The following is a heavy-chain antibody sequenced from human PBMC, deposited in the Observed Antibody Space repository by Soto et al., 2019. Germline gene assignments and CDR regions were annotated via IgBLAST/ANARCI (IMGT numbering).Heavy chain of an antibody. CDR1: GYTFTSYY. CDR3: ARVYYYDSSGYYDAFDI. CDR2: INPSGGST. J-gene: IGHJ3*02. V-gene: IGHV1-46*01. D-gene: IGHD3-22*01. Sequence: WASVKVSCKASGYTFTSYYMHWVRQAPGQGLEWMGIINPSGGSTSYAQKFQGRVTMTRDTSTSTVYMELSSLRSEDTAVYYCARVYYYDSSGYYDAFDIWGQGTMVTVSS.